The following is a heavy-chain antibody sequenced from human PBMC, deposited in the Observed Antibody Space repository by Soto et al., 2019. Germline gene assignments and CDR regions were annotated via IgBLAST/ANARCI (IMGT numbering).Heavy chain of an antibody. CDR2: ISKSGSII. J-gene: IGHJ5*02. Sequence: PVGSLRLSGAASGFTFSDYYMSWLRQPPGKGLEWVSYISKSGSIIHFADSVKGRFAISRDNAKNTLYLQMSSLRAEDTALYYCARDLSPYSDYYDESTSETWFDPWGQGTLVTVSS. V-gene: IGHV3-11*01. D-gene: IGHD3-16*01. CDR1: GFTFSDYY. CDR3: ARDLSPYSDYYDESTSETWFDP.